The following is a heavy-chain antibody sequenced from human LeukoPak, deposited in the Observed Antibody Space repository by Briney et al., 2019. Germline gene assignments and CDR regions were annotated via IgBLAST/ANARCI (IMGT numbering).Heavy chain of an antibody. V-gene: IGHV4-34*01. J-gene: IGHJ4*02. Sequence: SETLSLTCAVYGGSFSGYYWSWIRQPPGKGLEWIGEINHSGSTNYNPSLKSRVTISVDTSKNQFSLKLSSVTAADTAVYYCARGGVRGYSYGDKGYYFDYWGQGTLVTVSS. CDR1: GGSFSGYY. CDR3: ARGGVRGYSYGDKGYYFDY. D-gene: IGHD5-18*01. CDR2: INHSGST.